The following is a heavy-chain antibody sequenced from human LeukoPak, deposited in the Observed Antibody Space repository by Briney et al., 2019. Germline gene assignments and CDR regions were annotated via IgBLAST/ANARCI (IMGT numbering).Heavy chain of an antibody. CDR3: ARGYNTAPGIAVAAYYFDY. J-gene: IGHJ4*02. D-gene: IGHD6-19*01. CDR2: INHSGST. Sequence: GSLRLSCEGSGFPFGSYVMSWIRQPPGKGLEWIGEINHSGSTNYNPSLKSRVTISVGTSKNQFSLKLSSVTAADTAVYYCARGYNTAPGIAVAAYYFDYWGQGTLVTVSS. CDR1: GFPFGSYV. V-gene: IGHV4-34*01.